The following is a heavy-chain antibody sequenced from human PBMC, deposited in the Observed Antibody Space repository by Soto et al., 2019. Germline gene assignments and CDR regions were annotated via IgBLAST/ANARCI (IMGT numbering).Heavy chain of an antibody. J-gene: IGHJ4*02. V-gene: IGHV1-18*01. CDR2: ISAYNGNT. CDR3: AGSVAGPLPYFDY. Sequence: QVQLVQSGTEVKKPGASVKVSCKASGYTFTSYGISWVRQAPGQGLEWMGWISAYNGNTNYAQKLQGRVTMTTDTATSTAEMELRSLRSDDTAVYYCAGSVAGPLPYFDYWGQGTLVTVSS. CDR1: GYTFTSYG. D-gene: IGHD6-19*01.